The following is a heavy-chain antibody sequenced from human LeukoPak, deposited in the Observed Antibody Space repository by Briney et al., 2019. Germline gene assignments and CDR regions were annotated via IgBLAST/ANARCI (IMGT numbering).Heavy chain of an antibody. V-gene: IGHV4-59*01. CDR3: ARGPGSVLRYFDWLSSNAFDI. D-gene: IGHD3-9*01. J-gene: IGHJ3*02. Sequence: SETLSLTCTVSGGSISSYYWSWIRQPPGKGQEWIGYIYDSGSTNYNPSLKSRVTISVDTSKNQFSLKLSSVTAADTAVYYCARGPGSVLRYFDWLSSNAFDIWSQGTMVTVSS. CDR2: IYDSGST. CDR1: GGSISSYY.